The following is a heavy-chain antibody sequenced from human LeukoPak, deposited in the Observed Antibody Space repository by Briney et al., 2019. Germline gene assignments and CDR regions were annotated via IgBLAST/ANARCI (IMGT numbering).Heavy chain of an antibody. CDR1: GGSISSYY. V-gene: IGHV4-59*01. CDR2: IYYSGST. CDR3: ARDKWSGEAFDI. J-gene: IGHJ3*02. D-gene: IGHD3-3*01. Sequence: SETLSLTCTVSGGSISSYYWSWIRQPPGKGQEWIGYIYYSGSTNYNPSLKSRVTISVDTSKNQFSLKLSSVTAADTAVYYCARDKWSGEAFDIWGQGTMVTVSS.